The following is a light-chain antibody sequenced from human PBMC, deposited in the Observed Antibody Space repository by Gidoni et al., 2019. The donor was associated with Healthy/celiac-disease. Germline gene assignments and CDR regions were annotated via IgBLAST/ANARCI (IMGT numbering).Light chain of an antibody. Sequence: DLVMTQSPDSLAVSLGERATIDCKSSQSVLYSSNNKHYLAWYQHKPGQPPKLLIYWASTRKSGVPDRFSGSGSGTDFTLTISSLQAEDVAVYYCQQYYSTPRTFGQGTKVEIK. J-gene: IGKJ1*01. CDR2: WAS. CDR3: QQYYSTPRT. V-gene: IGKV4-1*01. CDR1: QSVLYSSNNKHY.